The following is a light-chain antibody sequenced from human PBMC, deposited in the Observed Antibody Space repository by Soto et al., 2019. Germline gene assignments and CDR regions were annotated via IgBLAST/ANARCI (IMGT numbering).Light chain of an antibody. J-gene: IGLJ3*02. V-gene: IGLV2-11*01. Sequence: QPVLTQPRSVSGSPGQSVTISCTGTSSDVGGSNFVSWYQQHPGKAPKLVIYDVSKRPSGVPDRFSGSKSGNTASLTISGLQAEDEADYYCCSYAGNSLWVFGGGTKLTVL. CDR2: DVS. CDR3: CSYAGNSLWV. CDR1: SSDVGGSNF.